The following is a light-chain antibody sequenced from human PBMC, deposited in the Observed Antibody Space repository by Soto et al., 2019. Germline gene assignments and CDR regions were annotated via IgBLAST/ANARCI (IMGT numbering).Light chain of an antibody. CDR3: QQRSNWPPIT. CDR2: DAS. V-gene: IGKV3-11*01. Sequence: EIVLTQSPGTLSLSPGERATLSCRAIQSVSSIYLAWYQQKPGQAPRLLIYDASNRATGIPARFSGSGSGTDFTLTISSLEPEDFAVYYCQQRSNWPPITFGQGTRLEI. CDR1: QSVSSIY. J-gene: IGKJ5*01.